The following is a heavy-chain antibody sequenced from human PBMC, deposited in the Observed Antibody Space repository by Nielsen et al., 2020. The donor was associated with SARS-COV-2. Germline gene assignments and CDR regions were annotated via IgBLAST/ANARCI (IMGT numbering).Heavy chain of an antibody. CDR3: ARDASMIVVVKPYYFDY. CDR1: GYTFTSYY. J-gene: IGHJ4*02. D-gene: IGHD3-22*01. Sequence: ASVKVSCKASGYTFTSYYMHWVRQAPGQGLEWMGIINPSGGSTSYAQKFQGRVTMTRDTSTSTVYMELSSLRSEDTAVYYCARDASMIVVVKPYYFDYWGQGTLVTVSS. CDR2: INPSGGST. V-gene: IGHV1-46*01.